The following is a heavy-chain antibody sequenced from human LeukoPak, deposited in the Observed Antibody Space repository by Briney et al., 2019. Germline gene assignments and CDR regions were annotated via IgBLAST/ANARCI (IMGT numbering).Heavy chain of an antibody. Sequence: SETLSLTCTVSGGSISSSSDYWGWIRQPPGKGLEWIGSIYYSGSTYYNPSLKSRVTISVDTSKNQFSLKLSSVTAADTAVYSCARVLGSRLRLVKLSYYFDYWGQGTLVTVSS. D-gene: IGHD3-9*01. V-gene: IGHV4-39*01. CDR1: GGSISSSSDY. CDR2: IYYSGST. J-gene: IGHJ4*02. CDR3: ARVLGSRLRLVKLSYYFDY.